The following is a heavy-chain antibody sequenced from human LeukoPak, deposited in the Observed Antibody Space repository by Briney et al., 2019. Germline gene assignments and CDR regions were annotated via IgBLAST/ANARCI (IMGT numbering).Heavy chain of an antibody. CDR2: IYTRGST. Sequence: PSETLSLTCTVSGDSINNHYWSWIRQPPGKGLEWIGFIYTRGSTNYNPSLKSRVTMSGDTSKNQVSLTLNYVTAADTAVCCCARHWIETTKTYSYWFDPWGQGTLVTVSS. CDR1: GDSINNHY. CDR3: ARHWIETTKTYSYWFDP. J-gene: IGHJ5*02. D-gene: IGHD1-1*01. V-gene: IGHV4-4*09.